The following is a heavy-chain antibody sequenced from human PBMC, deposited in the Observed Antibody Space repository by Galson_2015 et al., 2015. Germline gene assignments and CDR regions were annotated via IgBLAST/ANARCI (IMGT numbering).Heavy chain of an antibody. D-gene: IGHD6-13*01. CDR3: ASGGGQQLGYFDD. CDR1: GFTFSRSG. J-gene: IGHJ4*02. Sequence: SLRLSCAASGFTFSRSGMHWVRQAPGKGLEWVAVIWFDGSTKYYADSVKGRFTISRDNFKNTLYLQMNSLRAESSALYYCASGGGQQLGYFDDWGQGTLVTVSS. V-gene: IGHV3-33*01. CDR2: IWFDGSTK.